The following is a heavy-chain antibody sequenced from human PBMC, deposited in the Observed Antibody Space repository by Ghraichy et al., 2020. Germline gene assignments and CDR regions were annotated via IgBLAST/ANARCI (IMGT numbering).Heavy chain of an antibody. CDR1: GFTFSSYG. CDR2: IWYDGSNK. Sequence: GGSLRLSCAASGFTFSSYGMHWVRQAPGKGLEWVAVIWYDGSNKYYADSVKGRFTISRDNSKNTLYLQMNSLRAEDTAVYYCARGQRYERQLWFFDYWGQGTLVTVSS. V-gene: IGHV3-33*01. J-gene: IGHJ4*02. D-gene: IGHD5-18*01. CDR3: ARGQRYERQLWFFDY.